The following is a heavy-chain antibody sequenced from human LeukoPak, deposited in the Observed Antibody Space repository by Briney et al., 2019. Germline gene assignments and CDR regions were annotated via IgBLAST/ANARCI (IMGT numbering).Heavy chain of an antibody. D-gene: IGHD6-25*01. Sequence: GGSLRLSCAASGCMFRSSSMSWVRQAPGKGLEWVSAISGSGGSTYYADSVKGRSTISRDNSKNTLYLQMNSLRAEDTAIYYCARDEGVAAYYFDYWGQGTLVTVSS. CDR3: ARDEGVAAYYFDY. J-gene: IGHJ4*02. V-gene: IGHV3-23*01. CDR2: ISGSGGST. CDR1: GCMFRSSS.